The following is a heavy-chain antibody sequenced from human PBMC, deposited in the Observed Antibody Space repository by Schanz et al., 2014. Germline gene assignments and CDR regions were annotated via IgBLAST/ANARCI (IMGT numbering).Heavy chain of an antibody. CDR2: LSGSGGST. CDR3: AKQIHYDILTVTRN. CDR1: GFISSSYG. Sequence: VQLVESGGGVVQPGRSLRLSCAASGFISSSYGLHWVRQAPGKGLEWVSALSGSGGSTYYADSVKGRFTISRDNSKNTLYLQMNSLRAEDTAVYYCAKQIHYDILTVTRNWGQGTLVTVSS. V-gene: IGHV3-23*04. J-gene: IGHJ4*02. D-gene: IGHD3-9*01.